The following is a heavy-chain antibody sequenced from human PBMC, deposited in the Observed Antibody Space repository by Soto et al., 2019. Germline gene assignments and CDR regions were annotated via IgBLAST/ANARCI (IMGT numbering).Heavy chain of an antibody. CDR1: GYTFTRHG. CDR2: ISPNNGNT. CDR3: ARERGDDYDDY. J-gene: IGHJ4*02. V-gene: IGHV1-18*04. Sequence: QVLLVQSGAEVKKPGASVKVSCKTSGYTFTRHGINWVRQAPGQGPEWMGWISPNNGNTKYAERFQGRVTMTTDTSSSTAYIELRSLSPDDTAMYYCARERGDDYDDYWGQGTLVTVSS. D-gene: IGHD3-16*01.